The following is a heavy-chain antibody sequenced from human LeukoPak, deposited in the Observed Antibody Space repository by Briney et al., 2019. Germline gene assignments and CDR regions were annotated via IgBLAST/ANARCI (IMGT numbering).Heavy chain of an antibody. CDR3: ARDQRLRYSNGWYGAHGNWFDP. J-gene: IGHJ5*02. V-gene: IGHV4-59*01. Sequence: SETLSLTCTVSGGSISSYYWSWIRQPPGKGLEWIGYIYYSGSTNYNPSLKSRVTISVDTSKNQFSLKLSSVTAADTAVYYCARDQRLRYSNGWYGAHGNWFDPWGQGTLVTVSS. D-gene: IGHD6-19*01. CDR2: IYYSGST. CDR1: GGSISSYY.